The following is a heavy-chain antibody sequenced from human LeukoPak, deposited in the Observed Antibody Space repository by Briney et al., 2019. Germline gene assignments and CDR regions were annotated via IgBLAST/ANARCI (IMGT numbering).Heavy chain of an antibody. Sequence: ASVKVSCKASGYTFTSYGISWVRQAPGRGLEWMGWISAYNGNTNYAQKLQGRVTMTTDTSTSTAYMELRSLRSDDTAVYYCARGSIAVAGIRVPQSFDYWGQGTLVTVSS. CDR1: GYTFTSYG. V-gene: IGHV1-18*01. CDR3: ARGSIAVAGIRVPQSFDY. D-gene: IGHD6-19*01. CDR2: ISAYNGNT. J-gene: IGHJ4*02.